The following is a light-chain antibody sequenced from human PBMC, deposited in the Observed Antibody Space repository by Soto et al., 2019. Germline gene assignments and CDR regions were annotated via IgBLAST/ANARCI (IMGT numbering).Light chain of an antibody. Sequence: QSALTQPASVSGSPGQSITISCTGSNSDLGGSNYVSWYQQHPGKAPKLMIYDLNSRPSGVSNRFSGSKSGNTASLTISGLQAEDEAHYHCSSYTSSSTVIFGGGTKLTVL. V-gene: IGLV2-14*03. CDR1: NSDLGGSNY. CDR2: DLN. CDR3: SSYTSSSTVI. J-gene: IGLJ2*01.